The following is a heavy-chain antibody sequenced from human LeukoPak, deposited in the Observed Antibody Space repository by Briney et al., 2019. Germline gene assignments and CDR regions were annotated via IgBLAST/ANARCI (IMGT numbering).Heavy chain of an antibody. CDR1: GFTFSDYS. Sequence: PGGSLRLSCGASGFTFSDYSMNWVRQAPGKGLAWVASITSAGGYTYYADSVKGRFTISRDNAQNSLFLQMNSLRAEDTAVYFCATSGGFVLPNAITGNWYMDVRGRGTSVTVSS. J-gene: IGHJ6*03. CDR2: ITSAGGYT. V-gene: IGHV3-21*01. D-gene: IGHD2-2*01. CDR3: ATSGGFVLPNAITGNWYMDV.